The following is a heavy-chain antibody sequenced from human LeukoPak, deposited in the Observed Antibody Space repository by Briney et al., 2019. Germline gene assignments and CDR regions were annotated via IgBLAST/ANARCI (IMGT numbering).Heavy chain of an antibody. CDR1: GGSISSYY. J-gene: IGHJ5*02. Sequence: PSETLSLTCTVSGGSISSYYWSWIRQPAGKGLEWIGRIYISGSTNYNPSLKSRVTMSVDTSKNQFSLKLSSVTAADAAVYYCARDMVRGVINWFDPWGLGTLVTVSS. D-gene: IGHD3-10*01. V-gene: IGHV4-4*07. CDR3: ARDMVRGVINWFDP. CDR2: IYISGST.